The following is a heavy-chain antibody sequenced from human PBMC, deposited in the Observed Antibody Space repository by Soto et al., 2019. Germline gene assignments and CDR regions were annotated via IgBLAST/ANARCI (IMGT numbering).Heavy chain of an antibody. J-gene: IGHJ3*02. Sequence: GASVKVSCKASGGTFSSYAISWVRQAPGQGLEWMGGIIPIFGTANYAQKFQGRVTITADESTSTAYMELSSLRSEDTAVYYCAKGPDDYGDYVGAFDIWGQGTMVTVSS. CDR3: AKGPDDYGDYVGAFDI. D-gene: IGHD4-17*01. CDR2: IIPIFGTA. V-gene: IGHV1-69*13. CDR1: GGTFSSYA.